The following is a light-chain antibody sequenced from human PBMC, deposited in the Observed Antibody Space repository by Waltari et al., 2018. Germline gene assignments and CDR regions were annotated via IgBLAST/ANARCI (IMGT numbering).Light chain of an antibody. CDR2: GES. V-gene: IGKV3-15*01. J-gene: IGKJ1*01. Sequence: DIVMTQSPATLSVSPGERATLSCRASQGVGTNLAWYQQRPGQAPRLLLYGESSRATGIPARFSCSGSGTDFTLTINSLQPEDFALYYCQQYHNWPPWAFCQGTKVEIK. CDR1: QGVGTN. CDR3: QQYHNWPPWA.